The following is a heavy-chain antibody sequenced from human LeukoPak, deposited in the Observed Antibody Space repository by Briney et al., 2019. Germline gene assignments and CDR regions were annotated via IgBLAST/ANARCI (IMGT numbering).Heavy chain of an antibody. J-gene: IGHJ6*02. V-gene: IGHV1-2*04. CDR3: ARDPTLWSGYDMDL. D-gene: IGHD5-18*01. CDR2: IDPNSGDT. Sequence: ASVKVSCKASVYSFTAHYFHWVRQAPGRGLEWMGWIDPNSGDTNYAQKFQGWVTMTRDTSISTIYVELTRLKSNDTAVYYCARDPTLWSGYDMDLWGQGTTVTVSS. CDR1: VYSFTAHY.